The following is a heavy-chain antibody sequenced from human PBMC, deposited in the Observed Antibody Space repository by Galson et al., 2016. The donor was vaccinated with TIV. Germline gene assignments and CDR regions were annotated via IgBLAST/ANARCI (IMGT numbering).Heavy chain of an antibody. Sequence: SVKVSCKASGYTFTNYGISWVRQAPGQGLEWMGWISGYDTITEYVQKLQDRVTMTKDTSTSTAYMELRSLRYDDTAVYYCARDAPYSSSWSIDYWGQGSLVTVSS. V-gene: IGHV1-18*04. D-gene: IGHD6-13*01. CDR3: ARDAPYSSSWSIDY. CDR2: ISGYDTIT. J-gene: IGHJ4*02. CDR1: GYTFTNYG.